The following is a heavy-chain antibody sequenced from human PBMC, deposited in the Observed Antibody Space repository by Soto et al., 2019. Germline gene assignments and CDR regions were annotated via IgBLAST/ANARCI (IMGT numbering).Heavy chain of an antibody. J-gene: IGHJ6*02. CDR2: VHDSWGP. D-gene: IGHD3-10*01. Sequence: QVPLQESGPGLVKPSETLSLSCTVSGGSISSYYWSWIRQTPGKGLEWIGYVHDSWGPNYNPSLKGRVAISHDTSRRQFSRKLTSVTASDTAVYYCARQGFGAIHGLVDVWGQGTTVTVSS. CDR3: ARQGFGAIHGLVDV. V-gene: IGHV4-59*08. CDR1: GGSISSYY.